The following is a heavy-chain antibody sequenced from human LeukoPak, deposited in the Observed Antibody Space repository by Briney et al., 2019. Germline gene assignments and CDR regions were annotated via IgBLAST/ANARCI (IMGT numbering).Heavy chain of an antibody. D-gene: IGHD3/OR15-3a*01. CDR1: GGSFSGYY. Sequence: SETLSLTCAVYGGSFSGYYWSWIRQPPGKGLEWIGEINHSGSTNYNPSLKSRVTISVDTSKNQFSLKLSSVTAADTAVYYCARSHWSDFWKRGYYYYYMDVWGKGTTVTVSS. CDR2: INHSGST. CDR3: ARSHWSDFWKRGYYYYYMDV. V-gene: IGHV4-34*01. J-gene: IGHJ6*03.